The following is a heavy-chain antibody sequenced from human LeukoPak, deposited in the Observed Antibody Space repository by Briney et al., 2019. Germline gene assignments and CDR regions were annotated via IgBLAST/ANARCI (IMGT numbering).Heavy chain of an antibody. CDR2: ISSSSSHK. Sequence: GGSLRLSCAASGFSFSSYAMSWVRQAPGKGLEWVSAISSSSSHKYYADSVRGRFTISRDNAKNSLCLQMSGLRAEDTAVYYCASDWRIVTTLASYWGQGTLVTVSS. V-gene: IGHV3-21*01. D-gene: IGHD5-12*01. CDR1: GFSFSSYA. CDR3: ASDWRIVTTLASY. J-gene: IGHJ4*02.